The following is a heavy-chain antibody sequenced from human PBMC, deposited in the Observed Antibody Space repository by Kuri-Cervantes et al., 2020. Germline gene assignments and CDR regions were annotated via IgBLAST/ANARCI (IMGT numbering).Heavy chain of an antibody. CDR1: GFTFSSYG. J-gene: IGHJ4*02. Sequence: GESLKIFCAASGFTFSSYGMHWVRQAPGKGLEWVAVISYDGSNKYYADSVKGRFTISRDNSKNTLYLQMNSLRAGDTAVYYCARDRRSSSGSYAAYWGRGTLVTVSS. D-gene: IGHD1-26*01. CDR3: ARDRRSSSGSYAAY. V-gene: IGHV3-30*03. CDR2: ISYDGSNK.